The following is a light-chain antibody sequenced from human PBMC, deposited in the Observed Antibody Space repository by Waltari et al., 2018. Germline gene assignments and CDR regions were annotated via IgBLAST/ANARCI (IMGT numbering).Light chain of an antibody. J-gene: IGKJ3*01. V-gene: IGKV1-NL1*01. CDR2: AAS. CDR3: QQYYSIPPVT. Sequence: DIQMTQSPSSLSASVGDRVTLTCRASPGISNSLAWYQQKPGKAPDLLLYAASTLESGVPARFSGSGSGTDYTLTISSLQPEDFATYYCQQYYSIPPVTFGPGTRVDFK. CDR1: PGISNS.